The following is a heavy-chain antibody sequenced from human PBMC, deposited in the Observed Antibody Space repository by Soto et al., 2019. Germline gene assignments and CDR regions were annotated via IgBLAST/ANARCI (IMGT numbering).Heavy chain of an antibody. V-gene: IGHV4-31*03. CDR1: GGSISSAGYY. Sequence: QVQLQESGPGLGEPSQTLSLTCTVSGGSISSAGYYWSWIRQRPGRALEWIGYIYFSGVTYYHPSLESRVTISVDTSKNQFSLRLSSVTAADTAVYYCARDPWRTPPEAAFDVWGQGRKVTVSS. D-gene: IGHD1-1*01. CDR3: ARDPWRTPPEAAFDV. CDR2: IYFSGVT. J-gene: IGHJ3*01.